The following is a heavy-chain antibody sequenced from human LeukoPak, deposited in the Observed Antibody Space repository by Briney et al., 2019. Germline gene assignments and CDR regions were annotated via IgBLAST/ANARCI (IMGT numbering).Heavy chain of an antibody. V-gene: IGHV4-59*01. Sequence: SETLSLTCTVSGGSISSYYWSWIRQPPGKGLEWIGYIYYSGSTNYNPSLKSRVTISVDTSKNQFSLKLSSVTAADTAVYYCARDHRTVREHHGMDVWGQGTTVTVSS. CDR3: ARDHRTVREHHGMDV. D-gene: IGHD3-10*01. CDR2: IYYSGST. CDR1: GGSISSYY. J-gene: IGHJ6*02.